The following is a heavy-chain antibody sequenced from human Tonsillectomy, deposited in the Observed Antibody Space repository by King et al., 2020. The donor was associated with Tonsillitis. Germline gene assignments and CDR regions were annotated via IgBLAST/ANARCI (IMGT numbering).Heavy chain of an antibody. CDR2: IYHSGST. CDR3: ARVPDSGRPPTVWFDP. Sequence: VQLQESGPGLVKPSETLFLTCAVSGYSISSGYYWGWIRQPPGKGLEWIGSIYHSGSTYYNPSLKSRVTISVDTSKNQFSLKLSSVTAADTAVYYCARVPDSGRPPTVWFDPWGQGTLVTVSS. CDR1: GYSISSGYY. D-gene: IGHD1-26*01. V-gene: IGHV4-38-2*01. J-gene: IGHJ5*02.